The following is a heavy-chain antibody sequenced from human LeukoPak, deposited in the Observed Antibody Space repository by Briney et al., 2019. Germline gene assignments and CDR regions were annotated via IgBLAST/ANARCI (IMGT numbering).Heavy chain of an antibody. CDR2: ISSSTSNK. CDR3: AKSTLAYYYGRFDY. CDR1: GFIFSNYG. D-gene: IGHD3-10*01. J-gene: IGHJ4*02. Sequence: GGSLRLSCAASGFIFSNYGMNWVRQAPGKGLEWVSCISSSTSNKYYADSVRGRFTISRDNAKNSLYLQMNSLRAEDTALYYCAKSTLAYYYGRFDYWGQGTLVTVSS. V-gene: IGHV3-48*04.